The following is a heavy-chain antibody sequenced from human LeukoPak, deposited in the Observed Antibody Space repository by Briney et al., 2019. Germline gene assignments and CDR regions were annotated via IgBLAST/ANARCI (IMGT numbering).Heavy chain of an antibody. D-gene: IGHD2-8*01. CDR1: GGSISSGWYY. V-gene: IGHV4-31*03. J-gene: IGHJ4*02. CDR3: ARQMVGYYFDF. Sequence: SQTLSLTCTVSGGSISSGWYYWSWSRQHPGKGLEWIGFIFYSGSTHYKPSIKSRVTISVDTSKNHFSLKLSSVTAADTAVYYCARQMVGYYFDFWGQGTLVTVSS. CDR2: IFYSGST.